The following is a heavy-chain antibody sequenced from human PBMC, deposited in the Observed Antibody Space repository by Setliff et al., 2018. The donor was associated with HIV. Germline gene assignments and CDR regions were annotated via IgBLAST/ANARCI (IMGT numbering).Heavy chain of an antibody. Sequence: ASVKVSCKASGSTFITYHVHWVRQAPGQGLEWMGIINPNTGSTSYAQKFQGRVTMAWDTSSGTVYMDLNSLKSEDTAVYYCAEVTCSPDSCFLDYWGQGTLVTVSS. D-gene: IGHD2-15*01. V-gene: IGHV1-46*01. CDR2: INPNTGST. CDR1: GSTFITYH. CDR3: AEVTCSPDSCFLDY. J-gene: IGHJ4*02.